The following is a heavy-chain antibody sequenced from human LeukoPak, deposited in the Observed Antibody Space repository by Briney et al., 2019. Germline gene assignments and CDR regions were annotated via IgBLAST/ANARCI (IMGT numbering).Heavy chain of an antibody. J-gene: IGHJ5*02. CDR3: ARGQYYYDSSGYYNWFDP. V-gene: IGHV3-11*01. D-gene: IGHD3-22*01. CDR2: ISSIGSTI. CDR1: GFTFSDYY. Sequence: GGSLRLSCAASGFTFSDYYMSWIRQAPGKGLEWVSYISSIGSTIYYADSVKGRFTISRDNAKNSLYLQMNSLRAEDTAVYYCARGQYYYDSSGYYNWFDPWGQGTLVTVSS.